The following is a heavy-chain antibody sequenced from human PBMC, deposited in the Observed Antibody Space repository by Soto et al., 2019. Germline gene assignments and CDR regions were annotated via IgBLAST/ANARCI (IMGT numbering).Heavy chain of an antibody. V-gene: IGHV3-23*01. CDR1: GFTFSSYA. CDR2: ISGSGGST. D-gene: IGHD1-1*01. J-gene: IGHJ4*02. Sequence: EVQLLESGGGLVQPGGSLRLSCAASGFTFSSYAMSWVRQAPGQGLEWVSAISGSGGSTYYADSVKGRFTISRDNSKNTLYLQMNSLRAEDTAVYYCAKDRRYNWNDGDYFDYWGQGTLVTVSS. CDR3: AKDRRYNWNDGDYFDY.